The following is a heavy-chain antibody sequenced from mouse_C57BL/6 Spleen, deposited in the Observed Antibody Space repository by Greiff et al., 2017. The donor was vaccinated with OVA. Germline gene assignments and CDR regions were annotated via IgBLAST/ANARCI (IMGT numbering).Heavy chain of an antibody. J-gene: IGHJ3*01. CDR1: GYTFTSYW. D-gene: IGHD2-4*01. V-gene: IGHV1-64*01. CDR2: VHPNSGST. CDR3: AFDDYGFAY. Sequence: QVQLQQPGAELVKPGASVKLSCKASGYTFTSYWMHWVKQRPGQGLEWIGMVHPNSGSTNYNEKFKSKATLTVDKSAGTAYMQLSSLTSEDSAVYYCAFDDYGFAYWGQGTLVTVSA.